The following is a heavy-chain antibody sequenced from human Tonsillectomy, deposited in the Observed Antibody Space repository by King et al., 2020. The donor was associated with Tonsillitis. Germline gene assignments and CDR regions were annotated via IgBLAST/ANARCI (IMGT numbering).Heavy chain of an antibody. J-gene: IGHJ6*02. CDR1: GYNFTNYW. V-gene: IGHV5-51*01. CDR3: ARRGPCRGAHGSPFFCGMDV. Sequence: QLVQSGAEVKKPGESLKISCRGSGYNFTNYWIGWVRQMPGKGLEWMGIIYPADSDTRYSPSFQGQVTFSVDKSISTVYLQWRSLKASDTAMYYCARRGPCRGAHGSPFFCGMDVWGHGTTVIVSS. D-gene: IGHD3-10*01. CDR2: IYPADSDT.